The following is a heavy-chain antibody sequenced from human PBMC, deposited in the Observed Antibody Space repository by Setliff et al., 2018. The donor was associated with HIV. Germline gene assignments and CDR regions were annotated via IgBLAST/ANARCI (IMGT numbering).Heavy chain of an antibody. CDR1: GGSIKSGDHY. Sequence: SETLSLTCTVSGGSIKSGDHYWSWLRQPPGKGLEWIGYIYYSGSTYYNPSLKSRVTISVDTSKNQFSLKRTSVTAADTAMYYCASRIYYYDESRVLREEGFVPWGQGTLVTVSS. J-gene: IGHJ5*02. CDR2: IYYSGST. V-gene: IGHV4-30-4*08. CDR3: ASRIYYYDESRVLREEGFVP. D-gene: IGHD3-22*01.